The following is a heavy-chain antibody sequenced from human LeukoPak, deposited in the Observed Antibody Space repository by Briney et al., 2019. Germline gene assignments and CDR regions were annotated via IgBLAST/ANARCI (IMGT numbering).Heavy chain of an antibody. V-gene: IGHV3-21*01. Sequence: GGSLRLSCAASGFTFSSYSMNWVRQAPGKGLEWVSSISSSSYIYYADSVKGRFTISRDNAKNSLYLQMNSLRAEDTAVYYCARDQGGGYRDAFDIWGQGTMVTVSS. D-gene: IGHD5-12*01. CDR2: ISSSSYI. J-gene: IGHJ3*02. CDR1: GFTFSSYS. CDR3: ARDQGGGYRDAFDI.